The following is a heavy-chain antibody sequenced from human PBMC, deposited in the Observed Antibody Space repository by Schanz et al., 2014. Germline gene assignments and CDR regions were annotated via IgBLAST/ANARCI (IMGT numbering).Heavy chain of an antibody. CDR1: GFTFSSFS. Sequence: EVQLLESGGGLVKPGGSLRLSCAASGFTFSSFSMHWVRRPPGGGLQWVSSINSISTYIRYADSVRGRFTVSRDNANNSLLLQMASLGVEDTALYYCVRDGPPCGGDCQNRFGPWGQGTLVTVSS. CDR2: INSISTYI. D-gene: IGHD2-21*02. V-gene: IGHV3-21*01. CDR3: VRDGPPCGGDCQNRFGP. J-gene: IGHJ5*02.